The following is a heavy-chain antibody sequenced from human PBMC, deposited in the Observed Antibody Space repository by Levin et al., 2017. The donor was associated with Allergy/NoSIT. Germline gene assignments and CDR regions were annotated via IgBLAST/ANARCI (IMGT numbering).Heavy chain of an antibody. CDR3: TTDSNWNDAPDAFDI. Sequence: GGSLRLSCAASGFTFSNAWMNWVRQAPGKGLEWVGRIKSKTDGGTKDYAAPVKGRFTISRDDSKNTLYLQMNSLKTEDLAVYYCTTDSNWNDAPDAFDIWGQGTMVTVSS. D-gene: IGHD1-20*01. CDR1: GFTFSNAW. CDR2: IKSKTDGGTK. V-gene: IGHV3-15*07. J-gene: IGHJ3*02.